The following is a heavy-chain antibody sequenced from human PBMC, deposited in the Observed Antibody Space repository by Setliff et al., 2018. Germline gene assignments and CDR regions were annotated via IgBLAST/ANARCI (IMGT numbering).Heavy chain of an antibody. CDR1: GVSIRSYY. D-gene: IGHD4-17*01. V-gene: IGHV4-59*01. CDR3: ARLPRTVTHFDY. J-gene: IGHJ4*02. CDR2: IFYSGSS. Sequence: SETLSLTCTVSGVSIRSYYWSWIRQPPGKGLEWIGYIFYSGSSNYNPSLQSRVSISVDTSKNQLSLKLDSLTAADTAVYFCARLPRTVTHFDYWGQGAWSPSPQ.